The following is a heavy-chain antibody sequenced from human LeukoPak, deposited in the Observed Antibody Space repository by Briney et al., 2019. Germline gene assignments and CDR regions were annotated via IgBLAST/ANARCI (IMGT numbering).Heavy chain of an antibody. CDR3: ARDLMGIAYRGAFYY. J-gene: IGHJ4*02. CDR1: GFTFDDYG. V-gene: IGHV3-20*04. D-gene: IGHD6-13*01. CDR2: INWHGDTT. Sequence: GGSLRLSCAASGFTFDDYGMTWVRQAPGKGLEWVSGINWHGDTTGYADSVKGRFTISRDNAKNSLYLQMNSLRAEDTAVYYCARDLMGIAYRGAFYYWGQGTLVTVSS.